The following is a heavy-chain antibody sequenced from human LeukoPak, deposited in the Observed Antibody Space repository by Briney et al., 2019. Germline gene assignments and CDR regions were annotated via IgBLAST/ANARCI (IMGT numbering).Heavy chain of an antibody. Sequence: SETLSLTCAVYGGSFSGYYWSWIRQPPGKGLEWIGEINHSGSTDYNPSLKSRVTISVDTSKNQFSLKLSSVTAADTAVYYCARVDYGGNSGYYYYYMDVWGKGTTVTVSS. V-gene: IGHV4-34*01. D-gene: IGHD4-23*01. CDR3: ARVDYGGNSGYYYYYMDV. CDR1: GGSFSGYY. J-gene: IGHJ6*03. CDR2: INHSGST.